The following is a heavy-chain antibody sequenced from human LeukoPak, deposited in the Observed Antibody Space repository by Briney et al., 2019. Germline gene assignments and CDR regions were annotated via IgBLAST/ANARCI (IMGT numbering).Heavy chain of an antibody. J-gene: IGHJ4*02. CDR1: GFTFSDYD. CDR3: ARRLTVTDEYDY. D-gene: IGHD4-17*01. CDR2: IYYSGST. V-gene: IGHV4-59*01. Sequence: GSLRLSCAASGFTFSDYDMNWVRQAPGKGLEWIGYIYYSGSTNYNPSLKSRVTISVDTSKNQFSLKLSSVTAADTAVYYCARRLTVTDEYDYWGQGTLVTVSS.